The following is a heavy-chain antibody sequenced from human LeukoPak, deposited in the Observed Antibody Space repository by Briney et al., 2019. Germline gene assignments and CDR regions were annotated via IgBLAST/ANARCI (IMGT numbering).Heavy chain of an antibody. CDR1: GGTFSSYA. D-gene: IGHD5-12*01. CDR2: INPNSGGT. CDR3: ARRVGSSSGYSFDY. Sequence: ASVKVSCKASGGTFSSYAISWVRQAPGQGLEWMGRINPNSGGTNYAQKFQGRVTMTRDTSISTAYMELSSLSSDDTAVYFCARRVGSSSGYSFDYWGQGTLVTVSS. J-gene: IGHJ4*02. V-gene: IGHV1-2*06.